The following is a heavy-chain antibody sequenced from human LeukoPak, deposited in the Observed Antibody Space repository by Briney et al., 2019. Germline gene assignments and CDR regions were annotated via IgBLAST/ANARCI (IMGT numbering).Heavy chain of an antibody. J-gene: IGHJ6*02. CDR2: IWYDGSNK. CDR3: ARDTYYYDSSGYYSSGMDV. Sequence: GGSLRLSCAASGFTFSSYGMHWVRQAPGKGLEWVAVIWYDGSNKYYADSVKGRFTISRDNSKNTLYLQMNSLRAEDTAVYYCARDTYYYDSSGYYSSGMDVWGQGTTVTVSS. D-gene: IGHD3-22*01. CDR1: GFTFSSYG. V-gene: IGHV3-33*01.